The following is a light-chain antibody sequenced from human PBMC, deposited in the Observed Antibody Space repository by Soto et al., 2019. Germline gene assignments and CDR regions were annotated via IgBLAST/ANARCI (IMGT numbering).Light chain of an antibody. CDR3: GTWDSSLSAGV. CDR1: SSNIGNNY. Sequence: QSLLTQPPSVSAAPGQKGTISFSGSSSNIGNNYVSWYQQFPGTAPKLLIYDNNKRPSGIPDRFSGSTSGTSATLGITGLQTGDEADYYCGTWDSSLSAGVFGGGTKLTVL. CDR2: DNN. V-gene: IGLV1-51*01. J-gene: IGLJ2*01.